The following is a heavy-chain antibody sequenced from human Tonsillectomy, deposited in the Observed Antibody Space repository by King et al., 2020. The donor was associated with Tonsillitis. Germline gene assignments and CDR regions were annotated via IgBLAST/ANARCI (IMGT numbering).Heavy chain of an antibody. J-gene: IGHJ4*02. D-gene: IGHD3-9*01. CDR3: VHRGFDILTGYSYYFDY. CDR1: GFSLSTSAVG. Sequence: VTLKESGPTLVKPPQTLTLTCTFSGFSLSTSAVGVGWIRQPPGKALEWLALIYWDDDKRYSPSLKSRLIITKDTSKNQVVLTMTNMDPVDTATYYCVHRGFDILTGYSYYFDYWGKGTLVTVSS. CDR2: IYWDDDK. V-gene: IGHV2-5*02.